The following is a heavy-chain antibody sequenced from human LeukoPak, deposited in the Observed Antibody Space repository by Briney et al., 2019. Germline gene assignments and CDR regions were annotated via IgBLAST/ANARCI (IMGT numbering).Heavy chain of an antibody. V-gene: IGHV3-30*01. CDR2: ISYDGSNK. CDR1: GFTFSSYA. Sequence: GGSLRLSCAASGFTFSSYAMHWVRQAPGKGLEWVAVISYDGSNKYYADSVKGRFTISSDNSKNTLYLQMNSLRAEDTAVYYCARDTGETGTTFGFDPWGQGTLVTVSS. J-gene: IGHJ5*02. CDR3: ARDTGETGTTFGFDP. D-gene: IGHD1-7*01.